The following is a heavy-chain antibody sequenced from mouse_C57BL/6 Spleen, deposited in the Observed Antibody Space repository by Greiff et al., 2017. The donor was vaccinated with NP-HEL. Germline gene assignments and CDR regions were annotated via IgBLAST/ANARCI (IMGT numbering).Heavy chain of an antibody. CDR2: ISAGGSYT. CDR1: GFTFSSYA. Sequence: EVHLVESGGGLVKPGGSLKLSCAASGFTFSSYAMSWVRQTPEKRLEWVATISAGGSYTYYPDNVKGRFTISRDNAKNNLYLQMRHLKSGDTAMYYCARDPYDYWGQGTTLTVSS. J-gene: IGHJ2*01. CDR3: ARDPYDY. V-gene: IGHV5-4*01.